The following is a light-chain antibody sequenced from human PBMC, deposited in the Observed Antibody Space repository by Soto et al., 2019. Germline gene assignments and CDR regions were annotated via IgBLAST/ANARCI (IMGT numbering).Light chain of an antibody. V-gene: IGKV3-20*01. CDR1: QSVSRSF. J-gene: IGKJ4*01. CDR2: RTS. Sequence: EIVLTQSPDTLSLSPGERVTLSCRASQSVSRSFLAWYQQKPGQAPRLLIYRTSSRATGIPDRFTGSGSGTDFTLTISMLEPEDFAVYYCQQYESAPLTFGGGAKGEIK. CDR3: QQYESAPLT.